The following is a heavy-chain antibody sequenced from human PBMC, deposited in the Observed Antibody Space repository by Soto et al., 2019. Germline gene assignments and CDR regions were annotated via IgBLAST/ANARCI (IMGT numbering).Heavy chain of an antibody. CDR3: AIVNMVTATIDYYHYGMDV. CDR2: INPSGGST. D-gene: IGHD2-21*02. J-gene: IGHJ6*02. CDR1: GYTFTSYY. V-gene: IGHV1-46*01. Sequence: ASVKVSCKASGYTFTSYYMHWVRQAPGQGLEWMGIINPSGGSTSYAQKFQGRVTMTRGTSTSTVYMELSSLRSEDTAVYYCAIVNMVTATIDYYHYGMDVWAQGSSVTVSS.